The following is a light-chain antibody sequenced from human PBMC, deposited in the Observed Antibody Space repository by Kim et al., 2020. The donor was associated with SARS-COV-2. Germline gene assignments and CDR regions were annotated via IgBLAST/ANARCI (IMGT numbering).Light chain of an antibody. Sequence: QSALTQPPSASGSPGQSVTISCTGTSSDVGVYNYVSWYQQHPGKAPKLMIYEVSKRPSGVPDRLSGYKSGNTASLTVSGLHAEDEADYYCSSYAGSNNLVFGGGTQLTVL. CDR2: EVS. V-gene: IGLV2-8*01. J-gene: IGLJ2*01. CDR1: SSDVGVYNY. CDR3: SSYAGSNNLV.